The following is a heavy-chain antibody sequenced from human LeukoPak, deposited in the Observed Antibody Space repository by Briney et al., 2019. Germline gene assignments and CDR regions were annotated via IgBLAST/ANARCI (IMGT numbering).Heavy chain of an antibody. Sequence: ASVTISYKASVYTFIDHYIHWVRQAPGQGREGMGVLHPTGSSTNYAQKFQGRVTMTRDTSTSTVYMELRGLTSEDTAVYYCARDDFDTAMVYNFFDPWGPGTLVTVSS. CDR2: LHPTGSST. D-gene: IGHD5-18*01. J-gene: IGHJ5*02. V-gene: IGHV1-46*01. CDR3: ARDDFDTAMVYNFFDP. CDR1: VYTFIDHY.